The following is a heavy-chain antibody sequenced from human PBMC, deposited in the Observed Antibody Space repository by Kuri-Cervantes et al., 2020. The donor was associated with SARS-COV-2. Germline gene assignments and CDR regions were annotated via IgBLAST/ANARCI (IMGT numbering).Heavy chain of an antibody. CDR1: GFTFSSYG. CDR2: VRGKANNYAT. V-gene: IGHV3-73*01. CDR3: TTLIDY. Sequence: GESLKISCAASGFTFSSYGMHWVRQASGKGLEWVGRVRGKANNYATAYAASVKGRFTISRDDSKNTAYLQMNSLKTEDTAVYYCTTLIDYWGQGALVTVSS. J-gene: IGHJ4*02.